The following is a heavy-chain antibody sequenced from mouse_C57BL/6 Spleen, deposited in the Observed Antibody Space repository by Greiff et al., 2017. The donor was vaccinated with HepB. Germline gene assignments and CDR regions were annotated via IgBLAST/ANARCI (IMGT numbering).Heavy chain of an antibody. V-gene: IGHV1-69*01. CDR1: GYTFTSYW. D-gene: IGHD2-2*01. CDR3: ARSLVLEGYAMDY. CDR2: IDPSDSYT. Sequence: QVQLKQPGAELVMPGASVKLSCKASGYTFTSYWMHLVKQRPGQGLEWIGEIDPSDSYTNYNQKFKGKSTLTVDKSSSTAYMQLSSLTSEDSAVYYCARSLVLEGYAMDYWGQGTSVTVSS. J-gene: IGHJ4*01.